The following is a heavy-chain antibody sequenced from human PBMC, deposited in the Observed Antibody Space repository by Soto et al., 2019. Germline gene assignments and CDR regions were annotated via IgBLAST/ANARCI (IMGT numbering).Heavy chain of an antibody. V-gene: IGHV4-34*01. CDR1: GGSFSGYY. D-gene: IGHD6-13*01. J-gene: IGHJ5*02. Sequence: PSETLSLTCAVYGGSFSGYYWSWIRQPPGKGLEWIGEINHSGSTNYNPSLKSRVTISVDTSKNQFSLKLGSVTAADTAVYYCARGIAAAGRGGWFDPWGQGALVTVSS. CDR2: INHSGST. CDR3: ARGIAAAGRGGWFDP.